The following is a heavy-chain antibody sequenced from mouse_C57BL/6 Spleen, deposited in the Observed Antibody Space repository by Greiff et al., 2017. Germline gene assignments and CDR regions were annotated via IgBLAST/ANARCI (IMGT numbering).Heavy chain of an antibody. Sequence: VQLQQSGAELVMPGASVKLSCKASGYTFTSYWMHWVKQRPGQGLEWIGEIDPSDSYTNYNQKFKGKSTLTVDKSSSTAYMQLSSLTSEDSAVYYCARGPDSSGYGFAYWGQGTLVTVS. J-gene: IGHJ3*01. D-gene: IGHD3-2*02. V-gene: IGHV1-69*01. CDR1: GYTFTSYW. CDR3: ARGPDSSGYGFAY. CDR2: IDPSDSYT.